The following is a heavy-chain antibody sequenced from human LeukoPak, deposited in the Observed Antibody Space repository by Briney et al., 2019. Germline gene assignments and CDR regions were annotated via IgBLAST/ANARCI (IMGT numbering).Heavy chain of an antibody. CDR1: GFTFSTYW. J-gene: IGHJ4*02. Sequence: GGSLRLSCAASGFTFSTYWMNWVRQAPGKGLEWVANIKQDGSEKYYVDSVKGRFTISRDNSKNTLYLQMNSLRAEDTAVYYCAKDYFSGNWGQGTLVTVSS. CDR3: AKDYFSGN. D-gene: IGHD3-10*01. V-gene: IGHV3-7*03. CDR2: IKQDGSEK.